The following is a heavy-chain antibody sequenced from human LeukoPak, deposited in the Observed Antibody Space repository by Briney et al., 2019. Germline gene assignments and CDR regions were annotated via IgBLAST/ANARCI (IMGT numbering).Heavy chain of an antibody. CDR2: INSDGINT. CDR3: ARRHLVVTAIRYYFDY. D-gene: IGHD2-21*02. CDR1: GFTFSNYW. J-gene: IGHJ4*02. Sequence: PGGSLRLSCAASGFTFSNYWMHWVRQAPGKGLVWVSRINSDGINTSYADSVKGRFTISRDNAKNTLNLQMNSLRAEDTAVYYCARRHLVVTAIRYYFDYWGQGTLVTVSS. V-gene: IGHV3-74*01.